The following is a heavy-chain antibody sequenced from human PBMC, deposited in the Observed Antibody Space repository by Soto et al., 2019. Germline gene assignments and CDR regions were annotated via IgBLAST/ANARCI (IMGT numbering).Heavy chain of an antibody. J-gene: IGHJ4*02. D-gene: IGHD2-2*01. CDR1: GYTLTELS. Sequence: GASVKVSCKVSGYTLTELSMHWVRQAPGKGLEWMGGFDPEDGETIYAQKFQGRVTMTEDTSTDTAYMELSSLRSEDTAVYYCATVKGYCSSTSCPYSYFDYWGQGTLVTVSS. CDR3: ATVKGYCSSTSCPYSYFDY. V-gene: IGHV1-24*01. CDR2: FDPEDGET.